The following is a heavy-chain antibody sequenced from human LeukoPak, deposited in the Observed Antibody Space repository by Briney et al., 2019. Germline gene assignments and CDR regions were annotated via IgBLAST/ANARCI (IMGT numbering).Heavy chain of an antibody. Sequence: GGSLRLSCAASGFTFSTYAVQWVRQAPGKGLEWVGFIRSKAYGGTTEYAASVKGRFTISRDDSKNIAYLQMNSLKTEDTAVYYCTRDAASTVTGSFDYWGQGTLVTVSS. CDR1: GFTFSTYA. CDR3: TRDAASTVTGSFDY. D-gene: IGHD4-17*01. CDR2: IRSKAYGGTT. J-gene: IGHJ4*02. V-gene: IGHV3-49*04.